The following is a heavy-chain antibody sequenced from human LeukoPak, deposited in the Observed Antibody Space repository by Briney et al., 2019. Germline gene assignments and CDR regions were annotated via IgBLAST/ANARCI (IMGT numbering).Heavy chain of an antibody. CDR1: GGTFTNSA. CDR2: IIPIFGTA. J-gene: IGHJ6*02. V-gene: IGHV1-69*13. CDR3: ARPEAIFGVHYGMDV. Sequence: SVKVSCKASGGTFTNSAISWVRQAPGQGLEWMGGIIPIFGTANYAQKFQGRVTITADESTSTAYMELSSLRSEDTAVYYCARPEAIFGVHYGMDVWGQGTTVTVSS. D-gene: IGHD3-3*01.